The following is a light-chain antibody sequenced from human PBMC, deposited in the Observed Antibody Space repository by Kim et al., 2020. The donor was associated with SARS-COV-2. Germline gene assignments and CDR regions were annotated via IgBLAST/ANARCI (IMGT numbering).Light chain of an antibody. J-gene: IGLJ2*01. Sequence: ELTQPPSASGTPGQTVTISCSGSNSNIGTQTVEWYQQLPRAAPKLLIYSYNQRHSGVPDRFSGSRSGASASLAISDLQSEDEGVYYCASWEGSLSGRIFGGGTQLTVL. CDR1: NSNIGTQT. CDR2: SYN. CDR3: ASWEGSLSGRI. V-gene: IGLV1-44*01.